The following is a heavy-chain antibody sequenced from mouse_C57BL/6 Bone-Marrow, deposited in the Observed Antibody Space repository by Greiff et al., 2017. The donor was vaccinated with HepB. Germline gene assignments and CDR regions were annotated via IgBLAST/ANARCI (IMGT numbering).Heavy chain of an antibody. D-gene: IGHD1-1*01. CDR2: INPGRGGT. Sequence: QVQLQQSGAELVRPGTSVKVSCKASGYAFTNYLIEWVKQRPGQGLEWIGVINPGRGGTNYNEKFKGKATLTADKSSSTAYMQLSSLTSEDSAVYFCASGRVTTVVADFEYWGQGTTLTVSS. V-gene: IGHV1-54*01. J-gene: IGHJ2*01. CDR1: GYAFTNYL. CDR3: ASGRVTTVVADFEY.